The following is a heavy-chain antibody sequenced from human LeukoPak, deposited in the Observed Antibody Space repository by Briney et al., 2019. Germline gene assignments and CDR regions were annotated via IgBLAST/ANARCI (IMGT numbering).Heavy chain of an antibody. J-gene: IGHJ5*02. CDR3: AKGQTKWAVAGTSDWFDP. V-gene: IGHV3-23*01. CDR1: GFTFSSYA. D-gene: IGHD6-19*01. CDR2: ISNNDGST. Sequence: GGSLRLSCAASGFTFSSYAMSWVRQAPGKGLEWVSTISNNDGSTYYADSVKGRFTISRDNSKNTLYLQMNSLRAEDTAVYYCAKGQTKWAVAGTSDWFDPWGQGTLVTVSS.